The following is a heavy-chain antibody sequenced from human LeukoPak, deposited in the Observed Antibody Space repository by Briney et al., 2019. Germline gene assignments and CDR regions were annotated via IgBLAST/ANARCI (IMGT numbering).Heavy chain of an antibody. CDR2: VSSSSSYI. V-gene: IGHV3-21*01. J-gene: IGHJ4*02. CDR3: ARDQRAAASTGSYFDY. CDR1: GFTFSSYG. Sequence: GGSLRLSCAASGFTFSSYGMNWVRQAPGKGLEWVSSVSSSSSYIYYADSVKGRFTISRDNAKNSLSLQMNSLRAEDTAVYYCARDQRAAASTGSYFDYWGQGTLVTVSS. D-gene: IGHD6-13*01.